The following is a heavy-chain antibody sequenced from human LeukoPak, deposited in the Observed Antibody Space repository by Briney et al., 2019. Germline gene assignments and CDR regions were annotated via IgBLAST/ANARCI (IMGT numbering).Heavy chain of an antibody. V-gene: IGHV4-39*07. Sequence: PSETLSLTCTVSGGSISSSSYYWGWIRQPPGKGLEWIGSIYYSGSTYYNPSLKSRVTISVDTSKNQFSLKLSSVTAADTAVYYCARALALSRWFGGYYFDYWGQGTLVTVSS. J-gene: IGHJ4*02. CDR2: IYYSGST. CDR3: ARALALSRWFGGYYFDY. D-gene: IGHD3-10*01. CDR1: GGSISSSSYY.